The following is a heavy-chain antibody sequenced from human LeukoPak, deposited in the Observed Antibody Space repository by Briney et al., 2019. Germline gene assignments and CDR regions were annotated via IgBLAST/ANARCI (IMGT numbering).Heavy chain of an antibody. J-gene: IGHJ4*02. CDR3: ARERVYYDSSGYRYYFDY. V-gene: IGHV4-39*02. D-gene: IGHD3-22*01. CDR1: GGSISSSSYY. CDR2: IYYSGST. Sequence: PSETLSLTCTVSGGSISSSSYYWGWIRQPPGKGLEWIGSIYYSGSTYYNPSLKSRVTISVDTSKNQFSLKLSSVTAADTAVYYCARERVYYDSSGYRYYFDYWGQGTLVTVSS.